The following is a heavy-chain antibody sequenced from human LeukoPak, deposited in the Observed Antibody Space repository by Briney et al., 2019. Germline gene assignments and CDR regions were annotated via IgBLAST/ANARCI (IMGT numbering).Heavy chain of an antibody. Sequence: GGSLRLSCAASGFTFSSYGMHWVRQAPGKGLEWVAVISYDGSNEYYADSVKGRFTISRDNAKNTLYLQMNSLRPEDTAAYHCARVTYSNSWYFDYWGQGTLVTVSS. CDR1: GFTFSSYG. CDR3: ARVTYSNSWYFDY. D-gene: IGHD6-13*01. CDR2: ISYDGSNE. J-gene: IGHJ4*02. V-gene: IGHV3-30*12.